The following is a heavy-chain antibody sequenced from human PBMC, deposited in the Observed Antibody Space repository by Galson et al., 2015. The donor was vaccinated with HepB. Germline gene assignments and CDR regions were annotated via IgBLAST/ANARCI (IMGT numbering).Heavy chain of an antibody. CDR3: AGRTRRAATPLYGMDV. V-gene: IGHV1-69*13. CDR2: IIPIFGTP. J-gene: IGHJ6*02. Sequence: SVTVSCKASGGSFSNYAISWVRQAPGQGLEWMGGIIPIFGTPQYAQRFQGRVTISADESKTTAYMELSSLKSEDTAVYYCAGRTRRAATPLYGMDVWGQGTTVTVSS. CDR1: GGSFSNYA. D-gene: IGHD2-15*01.